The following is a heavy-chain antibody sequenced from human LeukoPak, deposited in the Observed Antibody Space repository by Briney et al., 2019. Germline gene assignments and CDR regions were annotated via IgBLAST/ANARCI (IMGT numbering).Heavy chain of an antibody. CDR3: ARESGVAARPV. Sequence: SETLSLTCTVSGGSISSYYWSWIRQPPGKGLEWIGYIYYSGSTNYNPSLKSRVTISVDTSKNQFSLKLSSVTAADTAVYYCARESGVAARPVWGQGTLVTVSS. D-gene: IGHD6-6*01. CDR1: GGSISSYY. V-gene: IGHV4-59*01. J-gene: IGHJ4*02. CDR2: IYYSGST.